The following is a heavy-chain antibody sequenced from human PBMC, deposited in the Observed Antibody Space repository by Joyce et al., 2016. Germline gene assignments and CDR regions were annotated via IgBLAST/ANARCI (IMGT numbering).Heavy chain of an antibody. Sequence: QVQLVESGGGVVQPGRSLRLSCAASGFTFSSYAMHWVRQAPGKGLGCVAVISFDGSIKYYADSVKGRFSISRDNSKNTMYLQMNSLRVEDTAVYYCARDASGPPYWGQGSLVTVSS. J-gene: IGHJ4*02. CDR2: ISFDGSIK. CDR3: ARDASGPPY. CDR1: GFTFSSYA. V-gene: IGHV3-30-3*01.